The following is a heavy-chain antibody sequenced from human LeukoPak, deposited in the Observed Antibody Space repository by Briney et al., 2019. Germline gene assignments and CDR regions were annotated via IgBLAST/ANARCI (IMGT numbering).Heavy chain of an antibody. V-gene: IGHV4-61*02. CDR1: GGSTSTDDYY. J-gene: IGHJ3*02. CDR2: IYTSGST. D-gene: IGHD3-10*01. CDR3: ARGIFTVEDAFDI. Sequence: PSETLSLTCIVSGGSTSTDDYYCSWIRQPAGKGLEWIGRIYTSGSTNYNPSLKSRVTMSVVTSQNQFSLKLSSVTAADTAVYYCARGIFTVEDAFDIWGQGTMVTVSS.